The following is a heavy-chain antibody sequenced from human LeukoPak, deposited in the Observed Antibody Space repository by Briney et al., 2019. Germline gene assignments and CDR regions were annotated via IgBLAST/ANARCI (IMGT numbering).Heavy chain of an antibody. J-gene: IGHJ6*02. CDR2: ISDSGGST. CDR1: GFTFSTYV. CDR3: GRYYVMDV. Sequence: GGSLRLSCAASGFTFSTYVMNWVRQAPGKGLEWVSTISDSGGSTYYADSVKGRFTISRDNSKSTLYLQMNSLRAEDTAVYYCGRYYVMDVWGQGTPVTVSS. V-gene: IGHV3-23*01.